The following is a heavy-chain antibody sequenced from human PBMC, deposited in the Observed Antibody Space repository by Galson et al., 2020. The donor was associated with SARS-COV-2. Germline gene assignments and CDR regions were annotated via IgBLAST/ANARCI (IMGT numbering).Heavy chain of an antibody. J-gene: IGHJ4*02. CDR3: ARGVPFGEFYFDY. V-gene: IGHV3-48*01. CDR2: ISSSSSTI. Sequence: GESLKISCAASGFTFSSYSMNWVRQAPGKGLEWVSYISSSSSTIYYADSVKGRFTISRDNAKNSLYLQMNSLRAEDTAVYYWARGVPFGEFYFDYWGQGTLVTVSS. D-gene: IGHD3-10*01. CDR1: GFTFSSYS.